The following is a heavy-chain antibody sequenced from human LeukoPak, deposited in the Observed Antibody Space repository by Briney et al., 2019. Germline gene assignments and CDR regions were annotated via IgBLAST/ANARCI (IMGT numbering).Heavy chain of an antibody. J-gene: IGHJ3*02. CDR2: VDPEDGET. V-gene: IGHV1-69-2*01. D-gene: IGHD3-22*01. CDR3: AIPVYYYDSSAQRDAFDI. Sequence: ASVKISCKVSGYTFTDYYMHWVQQAPGKELEWMGLVDPEDGETIYAEKFQGRVTITADTSTDTAYMELSSLRSEDTAVYYCAIPVYYYDSSAQRDAFDIWGQGTMVTVSS. CDR1: GYTFTDYY.